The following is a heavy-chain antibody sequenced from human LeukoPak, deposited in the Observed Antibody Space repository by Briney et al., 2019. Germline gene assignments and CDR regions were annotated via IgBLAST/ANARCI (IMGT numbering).Heavy chain of an antibody. V-gene: IGHV4-59*01. J-gene: IGHJ3*02. CDR2: IYYSGST. CDR3: ARYPRYATTSNAFDI. CDR1: GASISSYY. D-gene: IGHD2-2*01. Sequence: PSETLSLTCTVSGASISSYYWSWIRQPPGKGLEWIGYIYYSGSTNYNPSLKSRVTISVDTSKNQFSLKLSSVTAADTAVDYCARYPRYATTSNAFDIWGQGTMVTVSS.